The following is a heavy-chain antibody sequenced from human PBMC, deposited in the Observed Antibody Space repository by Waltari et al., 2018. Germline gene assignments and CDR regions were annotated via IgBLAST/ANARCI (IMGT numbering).Heavy chain of an antibody. V-gene: IGHV3-23*01. D-gene: IGHD6-19*01. Sequence: EVQLLESGGGLVQPGGSLRLSCAASGFTFSSYAMSWVRQAPGKGLGVVSAMSGSGGSTYYADSGKGRFTISRDNSKNTLYLQMTSLRAEDTAVYYCAKCVAGNSPPIDYWGQGTLVTVSS. J-gene: IGHJ4*02. CDR2: MSGSGGST. CDR3: AKCVAGNSPPIDY. CDR1: GFTFSSYA.